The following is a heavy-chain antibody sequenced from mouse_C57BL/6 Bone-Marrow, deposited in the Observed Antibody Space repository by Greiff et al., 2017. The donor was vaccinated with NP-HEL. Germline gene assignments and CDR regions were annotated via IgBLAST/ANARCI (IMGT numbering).Heavy chain of an antibody. CDR3: TLSLRYYAMDY. CDR1: GFTFSNYW. Sequence: EVHLVESGGGLVQPGGSMKLSCVASGFTFSNYWMNWVRQSPAKGLEWVAQIRLKSDNYATHYAVSVKGRFTISRDESKSSVYLQMNNLTAEDTGIYYCTLSLRYYAMDYWGQGTSVTVSS. V-gene: IGHV6-3*01. J-gene: IGHJ4*01. D-gene: IGHD1-1*01. CDR2: IRLKSDNYAT.